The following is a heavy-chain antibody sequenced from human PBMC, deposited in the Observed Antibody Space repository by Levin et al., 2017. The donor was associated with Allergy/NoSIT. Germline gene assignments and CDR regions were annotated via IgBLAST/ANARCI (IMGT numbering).Heavy chain of an antibody. V-gene: IGHV3-66*01. CDR2: IYSGGST. J-gene: IGHJ4*02. Sequence: GGSLRLSCAASGFTVSNNYMKWVRQAPGKGLEWVSLIYSGGSTYYADSVRGRFTISRDNSKNTLYLQMNSLRVEDTAVYYCARNGWCGGSCGYWGKGTLVTVSS. CDR1: GFTVSNNY. CDR3: ARNGWCGGSCGY. D-gene: IGHD2-15*01.